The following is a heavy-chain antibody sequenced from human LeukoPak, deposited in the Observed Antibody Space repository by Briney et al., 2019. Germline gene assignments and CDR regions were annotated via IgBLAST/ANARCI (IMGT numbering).Heavy chain of an antibody. CDR2: INPNSGGT. V-gene: IGHV1-2*02. CDR3: ARYAWGYYDSSGYYNYFDY. J-gene: IGHJ4*02. Sequence: GASVKVSCKASGYTFTTYYMHWVRQAPGQGLEWMGWINPNSGGTNYAQKFQGRVTKTRDTSISTAYMELSRLRSDDTAVYYCARYAWGYYDSSGYYNYFDYWGQGTLVTVSS. CDR1: GYTFTTYY. D-gene: IGHD3-22*01.